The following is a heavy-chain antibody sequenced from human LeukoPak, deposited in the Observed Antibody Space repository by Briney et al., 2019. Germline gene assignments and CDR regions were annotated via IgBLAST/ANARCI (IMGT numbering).Heavy chain of an antibody. CDR3: ALDKGSLWPPDY. D-gene: IGHD2-21*01. J-gene: IGHJ4*02. CDR2: INPSGGST. Sequence: ASVKVSCKASGYTFTSYYMHWVRQAPGQGLEWMGIINPSGGSTSYAQKFQGRVTMTRDMSTSTVYMELSSLRSDDTAVYYCALDKGSLWPPDYWGQGTLVTVSS. V-gene: IGHV1-46*01. CDR1: GYTFTSYY.